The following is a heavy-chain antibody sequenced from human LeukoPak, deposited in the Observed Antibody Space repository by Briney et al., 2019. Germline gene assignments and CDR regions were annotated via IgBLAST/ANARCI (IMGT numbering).Heavy chain of an antibody. V-gene: IGHV3-23*01. CDR2: ISGSGGST. CDR3: AKDLGGWYGAFAFDI. D-gene: IGHD6-19*01. J-gene: IGHJ3*02. Sequence: GGSLRLSCAASGFTFSSYVMSWVRHAPGKGLEWVSAISGSGGSTYYADSVKGRFTISRDNSKNTLYLQMNSLRAEDTAVYYCAKDLGGWYGAFAFDIWGQGTMVTVSS. CDR1: GFTFSSYV.